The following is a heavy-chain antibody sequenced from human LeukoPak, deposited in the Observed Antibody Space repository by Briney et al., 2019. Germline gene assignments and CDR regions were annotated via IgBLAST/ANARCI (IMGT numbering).Heavy chain of an antibody. Sequence: ASVKVSCQASGYTFTSYGISWVRQAPGQGLEWLGWISAYNGNTNYAQKLQGRVTLTTDTSTSTAYMELRSLRSDDTAVYYCARVVVTMVRGVPTDAFDIWGQGTMVTVSS. CDR1: GYTFTSYG. V-gene: IGHV1-18*01. J-gene: IGHJ3*02. CDR2: ISAYNGNT. D-gene: IGHD3-10*01. CDR3: ARVVVTMVRGVPTDAFDI.